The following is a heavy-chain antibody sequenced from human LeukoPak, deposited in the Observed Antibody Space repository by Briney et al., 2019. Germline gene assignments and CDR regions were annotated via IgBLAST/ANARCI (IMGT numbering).Heavy chain of an antibody. V-gene: IGHV4-4*09. CDR3: ARGYYDFWSGLRPHYYYMDV. CDR2: IYTSGST. D-gene: IGHD3-3*01. CDR1: GGSTSSYY. Sequence: PSETLSLTCTVSGGSTSSYYWSWIRQPPGKGLEWIGYIYTSGSTNYNPSLKSRVTISVDTSKNQFSLKLSSVTAADTAVYYCARGYYDFWSGLRPHYYYMDVWGKGTTVTVSS. J-gene: IGHJ6*03.